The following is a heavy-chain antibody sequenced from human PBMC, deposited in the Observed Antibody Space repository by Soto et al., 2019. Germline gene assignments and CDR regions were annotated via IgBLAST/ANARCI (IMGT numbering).Heavy chain of an antibody. CDR3: AREYCGGDCYFPYYYYSGMDV. CDR1: GYTFTSYG. CDR2: ISAYNGNT. Sequence: ASVKVSCKASGYTFTSYGISWVRQAPGQGLEWMGWISAYNGNTNYAQKLQGRVTMTTDTSTSTAYMELRSLRSDDTAVYYCAREYCGGDCYFPYYYYSGMDVWGQGTTVTVSS. V-gene: IGHV1-18*01. J-gene: IGHJ6*02. D-gene: IGHD2-21*02.